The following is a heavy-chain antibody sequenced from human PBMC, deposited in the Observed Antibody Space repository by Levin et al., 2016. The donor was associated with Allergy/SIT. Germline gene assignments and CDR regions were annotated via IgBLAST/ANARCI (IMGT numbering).Heavy chain of an antibody. CDR1: GGSISSGGYY. CDR2: IYYSGST. J-gene: IGHJ4*02. Sequence: SETLSLTCTVSGGSISSGGYYWSWIRQHPGKGLEWIGYIYYSGSTYYNPSLKSRVTISVDTSKNQFSLKLSSVTAADTAVYYCARRPYGDYSIDYWGQGTLVTVSS. D-gene: IGHD4-17*01. V-gene: IGHV4-31*03. CDR3: ARRPYGDYSIDY.